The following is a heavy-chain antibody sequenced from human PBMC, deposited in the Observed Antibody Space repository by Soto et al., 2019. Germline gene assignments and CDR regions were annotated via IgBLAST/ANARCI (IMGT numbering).Heavy chain of an antibody. D-gene: IGHD6-19*01. CDR2: IYYSGST. CDR1: GGSISSYY. V-gene: IGHV4-59*01. CDR3: ARDNVLESSDLDY. J-gene: IGHJ4*02. Sequence: PSETLSLTCTVSGGSISSYYWSWIRHPPGKGLEWIGYIYYSGSTNYNPSLKSRVTISVDTSKNQFSLKLSSVTAADTAVYYCARDNVLESSDLDYWGQGTLVTVSS.